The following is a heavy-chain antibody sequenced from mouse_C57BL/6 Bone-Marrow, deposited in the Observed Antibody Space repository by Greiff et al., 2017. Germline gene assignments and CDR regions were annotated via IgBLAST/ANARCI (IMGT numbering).Heavy chain of an antibody. D-gene: IGHD2-2*01. CDR3: AKPYLLWFSWFAY. Sequence: QVQLQQPGAELVRPGTSVKLSCKASGYTFTSYWMHWVKQRPGQGLEWIGVIDPSDSYTNYNQKFKGKATLTVDTSSSTAYMQLSSLTSEDSAVDYCAKPYLLWFSWFAYWGQGTLVTVSA. CDR2: IDPSDSYT. CDR1: GYTFTSYW. V-gene: IGHV1-59*01. J-gene: IGHJ3*01.